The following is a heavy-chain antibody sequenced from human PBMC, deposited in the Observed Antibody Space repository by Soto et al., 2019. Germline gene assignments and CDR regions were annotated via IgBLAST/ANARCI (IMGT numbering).Heavy chain of an antibody. V-gene: IGHV4-59*01. CDR2: IYYSGST. D-gene: IGHD1-26*01. Sequence: SETLSLTCTVSGGSISSYYWTWIRQPPGKGPEWIGYIYYSGSTNYNPSLKSRVTISVDTSKNQFSLKLTSVTAADTAVYYCARSAWGYAFDIWGQGTMVTVSS. CDR3: ARSAWGYAFDI. J-gene: IGHJ3*02. CDR1: GGSISSYY.